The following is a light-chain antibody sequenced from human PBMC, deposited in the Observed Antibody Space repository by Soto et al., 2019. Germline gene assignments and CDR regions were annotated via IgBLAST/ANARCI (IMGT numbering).Light chain of an antibody. CDR2: GAS. CDR1: QSVSSTY. J-gene: IGKJ1*01. V-gene: IGKV3-20*01. CDR3: HQYSSSTKT. Sequence: EFVLTQSPGTLSLSPGERATLSCRASQSVSSTYLAWYQQRPGQAPRLLIYGASSRATGIPDRFSGSGSGTDFTLTISRLEPEDFAVYYCHQYSSSTKTFGQGNNADIK.